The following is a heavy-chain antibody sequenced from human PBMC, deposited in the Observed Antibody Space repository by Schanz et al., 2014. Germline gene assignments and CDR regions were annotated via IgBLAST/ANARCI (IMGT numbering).Heavy chain of an antibody. CDR2: ISYDGNTK. D-gene: IGHD1-26*01. Sequence: QVQLVESGGGVVQPGRSLRLSCAASGFTFSSYDIHWVRQAPGKGLEWVALISYDGNTKYYADSVRGRFTISRDNSKNTLYLQMNNLRAEDTAVYYCARDRVGASSYFDYWGQGTLVTVSS. CDR1: GFTFSSYD. J-gene: IGHJ4*02. CDR3: ARDRVGASSYFDY. V-gene: IGHV3-30-3*01.